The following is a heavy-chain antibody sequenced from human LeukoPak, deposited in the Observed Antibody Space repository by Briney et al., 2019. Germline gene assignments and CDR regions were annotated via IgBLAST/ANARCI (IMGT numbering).Heavy chain of an antibody. V-gene: IGHV3-13*01. Sequence: PGGSLRLSCAASGFTFIDYDMHWVRQVIGKGLEWLSAIGTRGDTHYSGSVKGRFTISRENAESSLYLQMNSLRAEDTAVYYCARGGIQVSGIDEFDYWGQGTLVTVSS. D-gene: IGHD6-19*01. J-gene: IGHJ4*02. CDR1: GFTFIDYD. CDR3: ARGGIQVSGIDEFDY. CDR2: IGTRGDT.